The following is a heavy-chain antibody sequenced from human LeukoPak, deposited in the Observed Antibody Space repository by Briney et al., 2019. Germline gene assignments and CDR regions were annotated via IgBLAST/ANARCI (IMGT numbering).Heavy chain of an antibody. CDR3: ARGGSDILTGYAVNFDY. D-gene: IGHD3-9*01. CDR2: IKQDGSEK. Sequence: PGGSLRLSCAASGFTFSSYWMSWVRQAPGKGLEWVANIKQDGSEKYYVDSVKGRFTISRDNAKNSLYLQMNSLRAEDTAVYYCARGGSDILTGYAVNFDYWGQGTLVTVSS. CDR1: GFTFSSYW. J-gene: IGHJ4*02. V-gene: IGHV3-7*01.